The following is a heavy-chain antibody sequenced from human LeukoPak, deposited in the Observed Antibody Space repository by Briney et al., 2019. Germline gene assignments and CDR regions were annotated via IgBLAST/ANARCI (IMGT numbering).Heavy chain of an antibody. CDR3: AKDFYDFWSGYYCP. J-gene: IGHJ5*02. Sequence: GGSLRLSCAASGFTFSSYAMSWVRQAPGKGLEWVSAISGSGGSTYHADSVKGRFTISRDNSKNTLYLQMNSLRAEDTAVYYCAKDFYDFWSGYYCPWGQGTLVTVSS. D-gene: IGHD3-3*01. CDR1: GFTFSSYA. V-gene: IGHV3-23*01. CDR2: ISGSGGST.